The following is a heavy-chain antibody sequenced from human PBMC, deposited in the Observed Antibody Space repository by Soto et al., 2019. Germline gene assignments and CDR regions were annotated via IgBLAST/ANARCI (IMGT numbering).Heavy chain of an antibody. V-gene: IGHV3-21*01. CDR2: MSPTGTYI. J-gene: IGHJ4*02. Sequence: EVQLVESGGGLVKPGGSLRVSCSASGFAFSGYSMSWVRQAPGEGLEWVSSMSPTGTYIYYADSVKGRFTISRDNAENSLYLQMNSLRAEDTAVYYCARGGVGRIYDYWGQGTLVTVSS. CDR1: GFAFSGYS. CDR3: ARGGVGRIYDY. D-gene: IGHD2-21*01.